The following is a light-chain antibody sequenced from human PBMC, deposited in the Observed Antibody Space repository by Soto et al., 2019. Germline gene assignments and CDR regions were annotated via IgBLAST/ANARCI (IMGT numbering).Light chain of an antibody. Sequence: QSALTQPASVSGSPGQSITISCTGTSSDVGSYNLVSWYQQYSAKAPKLMIYEVSKGPSGVSNRFSGSKSGSTASLTISGRQAEDEADYYCCSYAGSSTWVFGGGTKVTVL. CDR2: EVS. V-gene: IGLV2-23*02. J-gene: IGLJ3*02. CDR1: SSDVGSYNL. CDR3: CSYAGSSTWV.